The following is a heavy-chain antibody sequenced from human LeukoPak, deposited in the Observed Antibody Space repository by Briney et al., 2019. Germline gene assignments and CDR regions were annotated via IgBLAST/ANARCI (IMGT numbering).Heavy chain of an antibody. D-gene: IGHD6-19*01. CDR3: ARAGRRLGIAVADLGSFLGY. V-gene: IGHV1-3*01. J-gene: IGHJ4*02. Sequence: ASVKVSCKASGYTFTTYAMHWVRQAPGQRLEWMGWINAGNGNTKYSQKFQGRVTITRDTSASTAYMELSSLRSEDTAAYYCARAGRRLGIAVADLGSFLGYWGQGTLVTVSS. CDR1: GYTFTTYA. CDR2: INAGNGNT.